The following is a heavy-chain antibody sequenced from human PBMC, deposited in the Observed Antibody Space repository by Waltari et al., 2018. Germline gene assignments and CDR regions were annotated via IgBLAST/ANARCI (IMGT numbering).Heavy chain of an antibody. J-gene: IGHJ3*02. Sequence: QVQLQESGPGLVKPSETLSLTCTVSGGSISSYYWSWIRQHAGKGLEWIGRIYTSGSTNYNPSLKSRVTMSVDTSKNQFSLKLSSVTAADTAVYYCARLPWGYSYGDVDAFDIWGQGTMVTVSS. CDR2: IYTSGST. CDR3: ARLPWGYSYGDVDAFDI. D-gene: IGHD5-18*01. V-gene: IGHV4-4*07. CDR1: GGSISSYY.